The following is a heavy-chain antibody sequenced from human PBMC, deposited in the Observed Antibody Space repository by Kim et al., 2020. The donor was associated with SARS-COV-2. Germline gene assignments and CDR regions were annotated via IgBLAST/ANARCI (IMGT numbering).Heavy chain of an antibody. D-gene: IGHD1-26*01. CDR1: GFNFINND. CDR2: SMNSGGSI. CDR3: VRNSGWYDS. J-gene: IGHJ5*01. V-gene: IGHV3-23*01. Sequence: GGSLILSCIASGFNFINNDMTWVRQVPGKGPEWVATSMNSGGSIFHADSVRGRFTMSRDNSKYAVYLQMNSLRVEDTAIYYCVRNSGWYDSWSQGLLVTVSS.